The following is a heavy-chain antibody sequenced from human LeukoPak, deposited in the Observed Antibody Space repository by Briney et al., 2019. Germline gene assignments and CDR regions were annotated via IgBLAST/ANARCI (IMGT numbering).Heavy chain of an antibody. Sequence: GGSLRLSCAASGFTFSSFWMSWVRQAPGKGLEWVANMKQDGSQKYYVDSVKGRFTISRDNVQNSLYLQMNSPRAEDTAVYYCARGDYFASGSYSDSWGQGILVTVSS. J-gene: IGHJ4*02. V-gene: IGHV3-7*01. CDR3: ARGDYFASGSYSDS. D-gene: IGHD3-10*01. CDR1: GFTFSSFW. CDR2: MKQDGSQK.